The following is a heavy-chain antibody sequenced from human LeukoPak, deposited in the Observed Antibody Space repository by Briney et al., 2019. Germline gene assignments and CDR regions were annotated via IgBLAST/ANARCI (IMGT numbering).Heavy chain of an antibody. Sequence: SETLSLTCTVSGGSISSYYWSWIRQPPGKGLEWIGYIYYSGSTNYNPSLKSRVTISVDTSKNQFSLKLSSVTAADTAVYYCARWTMVRGVTSWFDPWGQGTLVTVSS. J-gene: IGHJ5*02. V-gene: IGHV4-59*01. CDR2: IYYSGST. CDR1: GGSISSYY. D-gene: IGHD3-10*01. CDR3: ARWTMVRGVTSWFDP.